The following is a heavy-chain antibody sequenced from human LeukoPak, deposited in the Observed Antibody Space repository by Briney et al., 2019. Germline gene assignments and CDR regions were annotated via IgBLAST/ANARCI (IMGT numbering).Heavy chain of an antibody. V-gene: IGHV1-46*01. D-gene: IGHD6-13*01. CDR1: GNTFSIYN. Sequence: GASVKVSCKASGNTFSIYNMHWVRQAPGQGLEWMGINNPSGGTSYAQKLQGRITMTRDTSTSTVYMELSSLRSEDTAVYYCAREGVAGTGLDYWGQGTLVTVSS. J-gene: IGHJ4*02. CDR3: AREGVAGTGLDY. CDR2: NNPSGGT.